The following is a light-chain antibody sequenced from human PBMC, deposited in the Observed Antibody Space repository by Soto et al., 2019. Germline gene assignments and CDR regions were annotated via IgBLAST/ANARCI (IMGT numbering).Light chain of an antibody. CDR3: SSYASRSYV. CDR2: EVS. V-gene: IGLV2-8*01. CDR1: SSDVGGYKY. J-gene: IGLJ1*01. Sequence: QSALTQPPSASGSPGQSVTISCTGTSSDVGGYKYVSWYQQHPGKAPQLIIYEVSKRPSGVPDRFSGSKSGNTASLTVSGLQAEDEADYYCSSYASRSYVFGTGTKLTVL.